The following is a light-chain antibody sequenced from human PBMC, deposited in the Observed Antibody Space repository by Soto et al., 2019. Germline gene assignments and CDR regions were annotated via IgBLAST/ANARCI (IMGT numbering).Light chain of an antibody. CDR2: GAS. Sequence: EIVLTQSPGTLALSPGVRAALSCRDSQRVYNNFLAWYQQRPVQAPRLPIYGASNRATGITDRFSGSGSGTDVTITISRLEPEDLAVFDANQYGTSPDTFGQGSKVEVK. CDR3: NQYGTSPDT. V-gene: IGKV3-20*01. CDR1: QRVYNNF. J-gene: IGKJ1*01.